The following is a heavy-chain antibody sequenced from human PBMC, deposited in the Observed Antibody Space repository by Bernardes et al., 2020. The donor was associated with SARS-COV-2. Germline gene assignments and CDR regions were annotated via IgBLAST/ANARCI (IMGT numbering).Heavy chain of an antibody. V-gene: IGHV1-18*04. J-gene: IGHJ3*02. Sequence: APQKVFCKASGYIFMTYGITWVRQAPGQGLEWMGWISPSNGNTTYAQMLQGRVTMTTDTSTSTVYMELTSLRSDDTAVYYCVRNPNPEAFDIWGQGTMVTVSS. CDR1: GYIFMTYG. CDR3: VRNPNPEAFDI. CDR2: ISPSNGNT.